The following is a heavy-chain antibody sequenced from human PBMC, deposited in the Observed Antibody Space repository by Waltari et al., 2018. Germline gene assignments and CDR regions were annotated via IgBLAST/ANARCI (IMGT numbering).Heavy chain of an antibody. CDR1: GFTFSSYG. CDR2: IRYDGSNK. CDR3: ATLESIAAAGGY. D-gene: IGHD6-13*01. J-gene: IGHJ4*02. V-gene: IGHV3-30*02. Sequence: QVQLVESGGGVVQPGGSLRLSCAASGFTFSSYGMHWVRQAPGKGLEWVAFIRYDGSNKYYADYVKGRFTISRDNSKNTLYLQMNSLRAEDTAVYYCATLESIAAAGGYWGQGTLVTVSS.